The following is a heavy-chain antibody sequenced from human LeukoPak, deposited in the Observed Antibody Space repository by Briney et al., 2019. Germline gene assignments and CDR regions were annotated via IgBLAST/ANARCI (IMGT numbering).Heavy chain of an antibody. Sequence: GASVKVSCKASGGTFSSYAISWVRQAPGQGLEWMGWINPNNGGTNSAQKFQGRVTMTRDTSIGTAYMELNRLTYDDTAVYYCGRDRHWNQGNFDYWGQGTLVTVSS. D-gene: IGHD1-1*01. CDR3: GRDRHWNQGNFDY. J-gene: IGHJ4*02. CDR2: INPNNGGT. V-gene: IGHV1-2*02. CDR1: GGTFSSYA.